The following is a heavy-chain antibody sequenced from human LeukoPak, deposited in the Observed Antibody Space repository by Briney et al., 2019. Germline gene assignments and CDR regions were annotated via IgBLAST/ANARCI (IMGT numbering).Heavy chain of an antibody. CDR1: GFTFSNYA. CDR2: ISNTGYST. Sequence: GGSLRLSCAASGFTFSNYAMGWVRQAPGKGLEWVSGISNTGYSTFYADSVKGRITIARDNFKSTLDLQMNSPRAEDTAVYYCAKSPSSAITIVYSWGQGTLVTVSS. D-gene: IGHD3-10*01. J-gene: IGHJ4*02. V-gene: IGHV3-23*01. CDR3: AKSPSSAITIVYS.